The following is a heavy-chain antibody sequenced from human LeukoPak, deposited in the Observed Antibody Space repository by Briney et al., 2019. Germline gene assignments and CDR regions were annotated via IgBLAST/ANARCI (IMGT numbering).Heavy chain of an antibody. Sequence: PSETLSLTCSVSGPSISSGGDYWSWIRQHPERGLEWIGFIYCSESTYFNPSFKSRVTMSLHTSKTLFSLNQRSLTAADKGVYYCARASRGKFGSGSYFHGPRRYYFDYWGQGTLVTVSS. V-gene: IGHV4-31*03. CDR3: ARASRGKFGSGSYFHGPRRYYFDY. CDR2: IYCSEST. D-gene: IGHD3-10*01. CDR1: GPSISSGGDY. J-gene: IGHJ4*02.